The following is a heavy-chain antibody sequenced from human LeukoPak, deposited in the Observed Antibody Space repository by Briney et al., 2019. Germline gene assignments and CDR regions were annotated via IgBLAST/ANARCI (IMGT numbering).Heavy chain of an antibody. D-gene: IGHD3-9*01. V-gene: IGHV1-2*02. J-gene: IGHJ4*02. CDR3: ARLSLRGRYFDSYYFDY. CDR1: GYTFTGYY. CDR2: INPNSGGT. Sequence: ASVKVSCKASGYTFTGYYMHWVRQAPGQGLEWMGWINPNSGGTNYAQKFQGRVTMTRDTSISTAYMELSGLRSDDTAVYYCARLSLRGRYFDSYYFDYWGQGTLVTVSS.